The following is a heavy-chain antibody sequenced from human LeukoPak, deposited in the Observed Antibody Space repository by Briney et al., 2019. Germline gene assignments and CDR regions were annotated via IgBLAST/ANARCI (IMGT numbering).Heavy chain of an antibody. CDR3: AKDRVSPGFNWFDP. J-gene: IGHJ5*02. Sequence: GGSLRLSCAASGFTFSSYGMHWVRQAPGKGLEWVAVIWYDGSKKYYADSVKGRFTISRDNSKSTVYLQMNSLRTEDTAVYYCAKDRVSPGFNWFDPWGQGTLVTVSS. CDR1: GFTFSSYG. CDR2: IWYDGSKK. V-gene: IGHV3-33*06. D-gene: IGHD2/OR15-2a*01.